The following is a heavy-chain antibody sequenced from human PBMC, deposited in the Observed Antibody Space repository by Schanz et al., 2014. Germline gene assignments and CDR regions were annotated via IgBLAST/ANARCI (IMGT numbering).Heavy chain of an antibody. CDR3: ARDGNYYGSRNDYKTHCYFDY. CDR2: IYASGAT. D-gene: IGHD3-10*01. CDR1: GFTVSSDH. J-gene: IGHJ4*02. V-gene: IGHV3-66*01. Sequence: EVQLVESGGGFVQPGGSLGLSCVVSGFTVSSDHMTWVRQAPGKGLEWVSTIYASGATYYADSVKRRFTISRDISKNTLHLQVTSLRAEDTAIYYCARDGNYYGSRNDYKTHCYFDYWGQGTLVTVSS.